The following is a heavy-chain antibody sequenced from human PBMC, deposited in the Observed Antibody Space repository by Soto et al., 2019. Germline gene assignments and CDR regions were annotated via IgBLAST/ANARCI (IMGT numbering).Heavy chain of an antibody. CDR1: GFIFSTYG. D-gene: IGHD1-1*01. Sequence: QVQLVQSGGGVVQPGRSLRLSCVASGFIFSTYGMHWVRQVPGKGLEWVAHISYDGSNEYYADSVKGRFTVSRDNAKNTLDLQMNGLKTEDTALYYCTTEYIVGTTWGYFESWGQGALVIVSS. CDR3: TTEYIVGTTWGYFES. CDR2: ISYDGSNE. V-gene: IGHV3-30*03. J-gene: IGHJ4*02.